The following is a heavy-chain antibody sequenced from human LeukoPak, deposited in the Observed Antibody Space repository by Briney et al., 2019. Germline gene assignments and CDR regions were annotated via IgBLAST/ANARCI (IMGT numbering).Heavy chain of an antibody. V-gene: IGHV1-2*06. J-gene: IGHJ6*03. CDR1: GYTFTGYY. D-gene: IGHD3-3*01. Sequence: ASVKVSCKASGYTFTGYYMHWVRQAPGQGLEWMGRINPISGGTNYAQKFQGRVTVTRDTSISTAYMELSRLRSDDTAVYYCARAQTGETYDFWSGYPIYYYMDVWGKGSTVTVSS. CDR2: INPISGGT. CDR3: ARAQTGETYDFWSGYPIYYYMDV.